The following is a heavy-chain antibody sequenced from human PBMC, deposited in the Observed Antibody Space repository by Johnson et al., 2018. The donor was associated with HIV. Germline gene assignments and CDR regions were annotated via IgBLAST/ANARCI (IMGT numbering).Heavy chain of an antibody. Sequence: VQLVESGGGLVQPGGSLRLSCVASGFTFSSYWMSWVRQAPGKGLEWVSYISSSGSTIYYADSVKGRFTISRDNAKNSLFLQMNSLRAEDTAVYYCAREGELDAFDVWGQGTMVTVSS. CDR3: AREGELDAFDV. V-gene: IGHV3-48*04. J-gene: IGHJ3*01. CDR1: GFTFSSYW. CDR2: ISSSGSTI. D-gene: IGHD1-26*01.